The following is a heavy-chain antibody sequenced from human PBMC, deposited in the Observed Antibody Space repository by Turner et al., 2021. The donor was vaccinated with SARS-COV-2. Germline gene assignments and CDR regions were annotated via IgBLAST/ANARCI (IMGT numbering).Heavy chain of an antibody. Sequence: QLPLQESVPVLVKPSETLSRTCPVSGGSIRSSRYYWGWIRQPPGKGLEWIGSVYYSWSTYNNQSLKSRVTISVDMSKNQSSLKLSFVTAADTAVYYCAWEVVGVTTTHYGIDVWGQGTTVTVSS. D-gene: IGHD3-16*01. CDR2: VYYSWST. CDR3: AWEVVGVTTTHYGIDV. V-gene: IGHV4-39*01. J-gene: IGHJ6*02. CDR1: GGSIRSSRYY.